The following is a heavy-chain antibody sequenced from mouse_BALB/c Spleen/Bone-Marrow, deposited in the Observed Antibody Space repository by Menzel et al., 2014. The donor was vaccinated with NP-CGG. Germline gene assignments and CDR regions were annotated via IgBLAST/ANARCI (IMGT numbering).Heavy chain of an antibody. CDR2: IDPYNGGT. D-gene: IGHD3-1*01. V-gene: IGHV1S135*01. CDR1: GYSFTGYT. Sequence: VQLKESGLELAKPGASMKISRKASGYSFTGYTMNWVKQSHGKNLVWIGLIDPYNGGTSYNQKFKGKATLTVDNSSSTAYMEPLSLTSEDSAVYYCARSGSMDYWGQGTSVTVSS. J-gene: IGHJ4*01. CDR3: ARSGSMDY.